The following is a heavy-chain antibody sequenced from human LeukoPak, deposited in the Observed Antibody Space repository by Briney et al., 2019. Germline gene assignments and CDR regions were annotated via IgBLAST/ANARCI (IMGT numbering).Heavy chain of an antibody. D-gene: IGHD1-1*01. V-gene: IGHV5-10-1*01. Sequence: GESLKISCKGSGYRFTSYWIGWVRQMPGKGLEWMGNIDPSDSYTNYSPSFQGHVTISVDKSISTAYLQWSSLKASDTAMYYCARHGRSTATTYNWFDPWGQGTLVTVSS. CDR1: GYRFTSYW. J-gene: IGHJ5*02. CDR2: IDPSDSYT. CDR3: ARHGRSTATTYNWFDP.